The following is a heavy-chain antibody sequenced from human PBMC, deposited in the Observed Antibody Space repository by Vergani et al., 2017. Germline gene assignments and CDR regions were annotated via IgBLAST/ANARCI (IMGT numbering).Heavy chain of an antibody. D-gene: IGHD2-8*01. CDR3: ARDCTSGGCPDNYGMDV. V-gene: IGHV3-7*01. Sequence: EVHLEESGGGLVQPGGSLRLSCAASGFTFGDYYMAWIRLAPGKGLDWVASIKRDGTETFYVDSVKGRFTISRDNAKTTLYLQMNSLRDEDRGVYYCARDCTSGGCPDNYGMDVWGQGATVTGSS. CDR1: GFTFGDYY. CDR2: IKRDGTET. J-gene: IGHJ6*02.